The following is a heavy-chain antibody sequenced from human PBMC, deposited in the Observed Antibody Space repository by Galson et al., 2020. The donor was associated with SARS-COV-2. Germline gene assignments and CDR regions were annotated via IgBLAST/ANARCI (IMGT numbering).Heavy chain of an antibody. CDR2: IYYSGST. CDR3: ARLRSCSSTSCYRPLKYYYYYVMDV. CDR1: GGSISSYY. V-gene: IGHV4-59*08. J-gene: IGHJ6*02. Sequence: ETSETLSLTCTVSGGSISSYYWSWIRQPPGKGLEWIGYIYYSGSTNYNPSLKSRVTISVDTSKNQFSLKLSSVTTADTAVYYCARLRSCSSTSCYRPLKYYYYYVMDVWGQGTTVTVSS. D-gene: IGHD2-2*01.